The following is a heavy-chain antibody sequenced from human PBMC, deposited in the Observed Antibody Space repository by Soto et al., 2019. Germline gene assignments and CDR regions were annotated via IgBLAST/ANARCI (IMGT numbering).Heavy chain of an antibody. CDR3: ARDMGFGLSDY. CDR2: INAGNGNK. J-gene: IGHJ4*02. V-gene: IGHV1-3*01. Sequence: QVQLVQSGAEVKKPGASVKVSCKASGYTFTSYAMHWVRQAPGQRLEWMGWINAGNGNKKYSQKFQGRVTITRDTSASTAYMELSSLRSEDTAVYYCARDMGFGLSDYWGQGTLVTVSS. CDR1: GYTFTSYA. D-gene: IGHD3-10*01.